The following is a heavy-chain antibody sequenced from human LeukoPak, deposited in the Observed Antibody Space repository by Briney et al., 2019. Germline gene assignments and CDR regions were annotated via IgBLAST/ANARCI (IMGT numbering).Heavy chain of an antibody. Sequence: AGGSLRLSCAASRFTLSRYGMNWVRQTPGKGLEWVSSITSSSSYIYYADSVKGRFTISRDNAKNSLYLQMNSLRAEDTAVHYCASFIAAAADYWGQGTLVTVSS. CDR3: ASFIAAAADY. J-gene: IGHJ4*02. D-gene: IGHD6-13*01. CDR1: RFTLSRYG. V-gene: IGHV3-21*01. CDR2: ITSSSSYI.